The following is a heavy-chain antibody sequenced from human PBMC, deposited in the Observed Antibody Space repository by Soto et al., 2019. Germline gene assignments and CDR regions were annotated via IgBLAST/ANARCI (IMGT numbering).Heavy chain of an antibody. CDR3: GDDRHNPSRNHFFDY. CDR1: GFTFSNYD. V-gene: IGHV3-23*01. CDR2: ISGSGGYS. Sequence: PGGSLRLSCAASGFTFSNYDMSWVRQAPGKSLEWVSAISGSGGYSYYADSVKGRVTISRDNSKNTLYLQMNSLRAGDTAVYYWGDDRHNPSRNHFFDYWGQGTLVTVSS. D-gene: IGHD1-1*01. J-gene: IGHJ4*02.